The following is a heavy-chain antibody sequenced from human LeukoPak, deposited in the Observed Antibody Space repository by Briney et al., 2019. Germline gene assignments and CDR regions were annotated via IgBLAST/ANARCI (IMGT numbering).Heavy chain of an antibody. CDR2: INPNSGGT. V-gene: IGHV1-2*04. CDR1: GYTFTGYY. D-gene: IGHD6-19*01. CDR3: ARDPHSSGWYDY. J-gene: IGHJ4*02. Sequence: ASVKVSCTASGYTFTGYYMHWVRQAPGQGLEWMGWINPNSGGTNYAQKFQGWVTMTRDTSISTAYMELSRLRSDDTAVYYCARDPHSSGWYDYWGQGTLVTVSS.